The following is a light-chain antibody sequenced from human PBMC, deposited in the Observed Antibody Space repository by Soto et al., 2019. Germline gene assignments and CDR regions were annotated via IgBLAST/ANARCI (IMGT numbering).Light chain of an antibody. CDR1: QSVSSSY. CDR3: HQYGSSAWT. V-gene: IGKV3-20*01. CDR2: GAS. Sequence: EIVLTQSPGTLSLSPGERATLSCRASQSVSSSYLAWYQQKPGQAPRLLIYGASSRATGIPDRFSGSGSGTDFTLTIRRLEPEDFAVYYCHQYGSSAWTFGQGTKVDIK. J-gene: IGKJ1*01.